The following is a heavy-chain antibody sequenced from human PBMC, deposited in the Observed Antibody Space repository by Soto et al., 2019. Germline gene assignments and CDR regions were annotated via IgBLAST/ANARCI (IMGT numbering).Heavy chain of an antibody. J-gene: IGHJ4*02. CDR1: GGSITNNNW. V-gene: IGHV4-4*02. CDR2: IYHSGHT. CDR3: ASIAYSASGFDY. D-gene: IGHD1-26*01. Sequence: SETLSLTCNVSGGSITNNNWWSWVRQPPGRGLEWIGAIYHSGHTNFNPSLKSRATLSLDYSENQFSLKLTSATAADTAIYYCASIAYSASGFDYWGQGTLVTVSS.